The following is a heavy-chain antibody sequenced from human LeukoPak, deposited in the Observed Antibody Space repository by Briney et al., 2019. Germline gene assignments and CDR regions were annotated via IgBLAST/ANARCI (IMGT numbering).Heavy chain of an antibody. CDR2: INHSGST. J-gene: IGHJ5*02. CDR1: GGSFSGYY. Sequence: PSETLSLTCAVYGGSFSGYYWSWIRQPPGKGLEWIGEINHSGSTNYNPSLKSRVTISVDTSKNQFSPKLSSVTAADTAVYYCARRITIFGVVPLNWFDPWGQGTLVTVSS. CDR3: ARRITIFGVVPLNWFDP. D-gene: IGHD3-3*01. V-gene: IGHV4-34*01.